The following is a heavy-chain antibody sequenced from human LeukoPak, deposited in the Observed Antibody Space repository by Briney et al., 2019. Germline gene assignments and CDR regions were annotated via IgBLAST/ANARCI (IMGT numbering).Heavy chain of an antibody. CDR1: GGSISSYY. D-gene: IGHD2-2*01. CDR3: ARDSCSSTSCRKKFDY. V-gene: IGHV4-59*12. Sequence: SETLSLTCTVSGGSISSYYWSWIRQPPGKGLEWIGYIYYSGSTNYNPSLKSRVTISVDTSKNQFSLKLSSVTAADTAVYYCARDSCSSTSCRKKFDYWGQGTLVTVSS. J-gene: IGHJ4*02. CDR2: IYYSGST.